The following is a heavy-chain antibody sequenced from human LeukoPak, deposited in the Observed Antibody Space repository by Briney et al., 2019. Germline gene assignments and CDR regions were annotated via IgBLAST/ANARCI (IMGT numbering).Heavy chain of an antibody. J-gene: IGHJ6*02. CDR1: GGTFSIYT. D-gene: IGHD3-10*01. Sequence: VASVKVSCKASGGTFSIYTFTWVRQAPGHGLEWMGRIIPIHQNAQFAQKFQGRLTITADRSATTVYMELRSLRSEDTAVYYCARDGEWFGEVLEHSYRYFGLDVWGQGTPVTVSS. CDR3: ARDGEWFGEVLEHSYRYFGLDV. CDR2: IIPIHQNA. V-gene: IGHV1-69*08.